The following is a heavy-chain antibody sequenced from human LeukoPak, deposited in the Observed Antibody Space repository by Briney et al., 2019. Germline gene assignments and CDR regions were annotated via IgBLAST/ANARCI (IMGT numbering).Heavy chain of an antibody. CDR3: ATGRGISFDWLSPFNWFDP. V-gene: IGHV1-8*01. D-gene: IGHD3-9*01. CDR2: MNPNSGNT. Sequence: ASVKVSCKASGYTFTSYDINWVRQATGQGLEWMGWMNPNSGNTGYAQKFQGRVTMTRNASISTAYMELSSLRSEDTAVYYCATGRGISFDWLSPFNWFDPWGQGTLVTVSS. J-gene: IGHJ5*02. CDR1: GYTFTSYD.